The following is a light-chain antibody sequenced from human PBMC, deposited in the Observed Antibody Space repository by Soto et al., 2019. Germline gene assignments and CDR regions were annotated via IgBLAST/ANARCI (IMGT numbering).Light chain of an antibody. Sequence: EIVLTQSPGTLSLSPGARATLSCRASQSVSGRYLAWYQQKPGQAPRVXSYGASSRATGIPDRFSGGGSGTEFTLTISRLEPGDFEVYFCQQYGGFPITFGQGTRLEI. CDR1: QSVSGRY. CDR3: QQYGGFPIT. V-gene: IGKV3-20*01. J-gene: IGKJ5*01. CDR2: GAS.